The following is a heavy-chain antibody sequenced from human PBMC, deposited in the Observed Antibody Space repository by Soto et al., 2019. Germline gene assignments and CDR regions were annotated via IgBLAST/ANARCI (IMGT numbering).Heavy chain of an antibody. CDR2: IYTDGTT. J-gene: IGHJ4*02. D-gene: IGHD2-15*01. CDR3: AREVRGGLTGIFDQ. CDR1: GGSISDYFY. Sequence: PSETLSLTCTVAGGSISDYFYWSWIRQPAGKGLEWIGRIYTDGTTKYNPSLKSRVTMSLDMSRNQFSLRLTSVTAADTAMYYFAREVRGGLTGIFDQWGQGSRVTVSS. V-gene: IGHV4-4*07.